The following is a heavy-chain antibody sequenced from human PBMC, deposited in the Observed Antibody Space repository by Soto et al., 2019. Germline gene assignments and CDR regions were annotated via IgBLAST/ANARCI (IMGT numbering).Heavy chain of an antibody. CDR3: ARAPSSGWFPIFDY. D-gene: IGHD6-19*01. CDR2: IIPFFGTA. J-gene: IGHJ4*02. CDR1: GGTFNSYA. V-gene: IGHV1-69*12. Sequence: QVQLVQSGAEVKKPGSSVRVSCKASGGTFNSYAIGWVRQAPGQGLEWMGGIIPFFGTANYAQKFQGRVTITADESTSTAYMELSSLRSEATAVYYCARAPSSGWFPIFDYWGQGTLVTVSS.